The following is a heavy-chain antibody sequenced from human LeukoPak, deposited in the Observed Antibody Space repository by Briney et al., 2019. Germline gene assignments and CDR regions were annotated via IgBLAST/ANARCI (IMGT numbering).Heavy chain of an antibody. D-gene: IGHD3-16*02. J-gene: IGHJ4*02. CDR3: AKEGGLRLGELSAN. Sequence: GGSLRLSCAAAGFTFSSYGMHWVRQAPGKGLEWVAVIWYDGSNKYYADSVKGRFTISRDNSKNTLYLQMNSLRAEDTAVYYCAKEGGLRLGELSANWGQGTLVTVSS. CDR2: IWYDGSNK. CDR1: GFTFSSYG. V-gene: IGHV3-33*06.